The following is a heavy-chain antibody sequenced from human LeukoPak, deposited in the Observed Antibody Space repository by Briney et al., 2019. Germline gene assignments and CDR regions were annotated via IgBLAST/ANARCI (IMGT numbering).Heavy chain of an antibody. Sequence: SETLSLTCTVSDSSITSTYYWAWFRQPPGKGPEWIATVFRLQTVRTFNNPSLGSRVTMSLDPSHNQFSLNLTSVTAADTALYFCARVLHAPYLIDSWGQGTLVTVSS. CDR2: VFRLQTVRT. J-gene: IGHJ4*02. D-gene: IGHD2-8*01. CDR3: ARVLHAPYLIDS. CDR1: DSSITSTYY. V-gene: IGHV4-38-2*02.